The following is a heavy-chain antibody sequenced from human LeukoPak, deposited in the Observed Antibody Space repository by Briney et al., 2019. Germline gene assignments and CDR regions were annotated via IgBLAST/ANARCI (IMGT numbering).Heavy chain of an antibody. V-gene: IGHV4-4*07. CDR3: ARVRYYDSSGYYYHDY. J-gene: IGHJ4*02. Sequence: SKTLSLTCTVSGGSISSYYWSWIRQPAGKGLEWIGRIYTSGGTNYNPSLKRRVNIAVDTSKNQFSLKLSSVTAADTAVYYCARVRYYDSSGYYYHDYWGQGTLVTVSS. D-gene: IGHD3-22*01. CDR1: GGSISSYY. CDR2: IYTSGGT.